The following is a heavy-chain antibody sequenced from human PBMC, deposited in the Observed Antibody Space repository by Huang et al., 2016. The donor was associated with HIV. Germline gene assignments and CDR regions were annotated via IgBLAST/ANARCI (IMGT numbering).Heavy chain of an antibody. CDR2: MNPNSGNT. CDR1: GYSFTTYD. CDR3: ARGPRYNWLDP. V-gene: IGHV1-8*03. J-gene: IGHJ5*02. Sequence: QVQLVQSGAEVKKPGASVKVSCKASGYSFTTYDINWVRQAPGQGLEWMGWMNPNSGNTNYAQKFQGRITFTRDTSSSTAYMELSSLRSDDAAFYYCARGPRYNWLDPWGQGTLVTVSS.